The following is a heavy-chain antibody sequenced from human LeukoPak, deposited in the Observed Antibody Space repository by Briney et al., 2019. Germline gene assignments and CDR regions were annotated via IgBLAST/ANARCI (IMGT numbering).Heavy chain of an antibody. CDR3: ATGVVTATLIDY. D-gene: IGHD2-21*02. J-gene: IGHJ4*02. Sequence: ASVKVSCKVSGYTLTELSMHWVRQAPGKGLEWVGGFDPEDGETIYAQKFQGRVTMTEDTSTDTAYMELSSLRSEDTAVYYCATGVVTATLIDYWGQGTLVTVSS. V-gene: IGHV1-24*01. CDR1: GYTLTELS. CDR2: FDPEDGET.